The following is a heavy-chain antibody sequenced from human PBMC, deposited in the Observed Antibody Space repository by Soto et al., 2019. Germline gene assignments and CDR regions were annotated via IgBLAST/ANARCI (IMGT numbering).Heavy chain of an antibody. V-gene: IGHV3-74*01. CDR1: GFTFRTYW. D-gene: IGHD7-27*01. J-gene: IGHJ6*04. CDR3: AMGTKDV. Sequence: GGSLRLSCAASGFTFRTYWMQWVRQAPGKGLVWVSRIDNDGSSTNYADSVKGRFTISRDNAKDTLYLQMNSLRAEDTAVYYCAMGTKDVWGKGTTVTVSS. CDR2: IDNDGSST.